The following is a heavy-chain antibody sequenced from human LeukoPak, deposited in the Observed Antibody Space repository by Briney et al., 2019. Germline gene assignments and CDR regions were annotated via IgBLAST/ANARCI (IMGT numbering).Heavy chain of an antibody. CDR1: GFTFSSYG. CDR2: ISHDGSNK. J-gene: IGHJ4*02. CDR3: AKVGYSYGGGSFDY. V-gene: IGHV3-30*18. D-gene: IGHD5-18*01. Sequence: PGRSLRLSCAASGFTFSSYGMHWVRQAPGKGLEWVAVISHDGSNKYYADSVKGRSTISRDNSKNTLYLQTNSLRAEDTAVYYCAKVGYSYGGGSFDYWGQGTLVTVSS.